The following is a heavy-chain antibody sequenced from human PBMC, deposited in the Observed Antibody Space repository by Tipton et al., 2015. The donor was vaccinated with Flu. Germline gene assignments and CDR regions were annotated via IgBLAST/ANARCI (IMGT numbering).Heavy chain of an antibody. J-gene: IGHJ5*02. Sequence: TLSLTCTVSGDSISDYYWSWIRQPPGKGLEWIGYIYYSGSTNYNPSLKSRVTISVDTSKNQFSLKLRRVTAADTAVYYCTSDRRSGSRGHWFDPWGQGTLVPVSS. CDR2: IYYSGST. D-gene: IGHD1-26*01. CDR3: TSDRRSGSRGHWFDP. V-gene: IGHV4-59*01. CDR1: GDSISDYY.